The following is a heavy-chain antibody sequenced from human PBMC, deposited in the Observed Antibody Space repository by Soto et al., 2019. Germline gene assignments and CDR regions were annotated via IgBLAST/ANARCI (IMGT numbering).Heavy chain of an antibody. CDR2: LSPHNGNT. CDR1: GYTFTTYD. CDR3: ARGKKRSGPPFIVY. Sequence: QVQVVQSGAEVKKPGASVKVSCKTSGYTFTTYDIHWVRQATGQGLEWMEWLSPHNGNTGYAQQFRDRVKITMNTSRSTVSLVVISLRLADTATYYFARGKKRSGPPFIVYWRQGTLVTVSS. D-gene: IGHD3-16*02. V-gene: IGHV1-8*01. J-gene: IGHJ4*02.